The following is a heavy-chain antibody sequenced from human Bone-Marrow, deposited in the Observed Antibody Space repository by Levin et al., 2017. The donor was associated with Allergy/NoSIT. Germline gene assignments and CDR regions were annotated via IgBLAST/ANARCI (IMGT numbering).Heavy chain of an antibody. CDR1: GYSFATSW. V-gene: IGHV5-51*01. CDR2: IWPDDSET. D-gene: IGHD3-22*01. CDR3: ARHGRYSSGGAYFDY. J-gene: IGHJ4*02. Sequence: PGESLKISCEGSGYSFATSWIGWVRQMPGKGLEWMGIIWPDDSETRYSPSFQGQVTISADKSINTAYLQWSSLEASDTAIYYCARHGRYSSGGAYFDYWGQGTLVIVSS.